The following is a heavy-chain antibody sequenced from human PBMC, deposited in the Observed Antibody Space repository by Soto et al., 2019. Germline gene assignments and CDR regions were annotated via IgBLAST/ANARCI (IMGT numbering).Heavy chain of an antibody. CDR3: ARDPVIPDTAMRYDAFDI. D-gene: IGHD5-18*01. V-gene: IGHV3-30-3*01. CDR2: ISYDGSNK. J-gene: IGHJ3*02. Sequence: QVQLVESGGGVVQPGRSLRLSCAASGFTFSSYAMHWVRQAPGKGLEWVAVISYDGSNKYYADSVKGRFTISRDNSKNTLYLQMNSLRAEDKAVYYCARDPVIPDTAMRYDAFDIWGQGTMVTVSS. CDR1: GFTFSSYA.